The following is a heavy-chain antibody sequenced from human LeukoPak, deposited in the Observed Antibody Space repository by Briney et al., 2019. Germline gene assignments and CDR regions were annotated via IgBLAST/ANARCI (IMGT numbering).Heavy chain of an antibody. V-gene: IGHV4-4*02. CDR3: ARDGDCTNGVCYTGLWDY. CDR1: GGSISSSHW. J-gene: IGHJ4*02. D-gene: IGHD2-8*01. CDR2: IYHSGNT. Sequence: PSETLSLTCTVFGGSISSSHWWTWVRHSPGKGLEWIGEIYHSGNTNYNPSLRSRVTMSVDMSNNQFSLKLSSVTAADTAVYYCARDGDCTNGVCYTGLWDYWGQGTLVTVSS.